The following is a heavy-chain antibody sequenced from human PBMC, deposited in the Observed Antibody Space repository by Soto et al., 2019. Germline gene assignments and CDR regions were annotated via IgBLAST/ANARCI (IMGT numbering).Heavy chain of an antibody. CDR1: GFSLSTSA. Sequence: GGSLRLASAASGFSLSTSAMSWVRQATGKVLELVSSISVSGTSTYYADSVKGRFTISRDSSRNTLYLQVNSLRAEDTVVYYCAKRGDSTSWYWFDPWGQGTLVTVSS. CDR3: AKRGDSTSWYWFDP. V-gene: IGHV3-23*01. CDR2: ISVSGTST. J-gene: IGHJ5*02. D-gene: IGHD2-2*01.